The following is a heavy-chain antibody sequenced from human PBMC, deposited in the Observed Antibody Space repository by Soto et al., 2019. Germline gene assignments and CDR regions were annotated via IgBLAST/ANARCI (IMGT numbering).Heavy chain of an antibody. V-gene: IGHV4-39*01. CDR1: GGSISSFTYY. CDR3: ARRERYYGSPGWFDP. Sequence: SETLSVTCSVSGGSISSFTYYWGWIRQPPGKGLEWIGTVYYNENTYYNPSLKSRVTITVDTAKNQFSLNLSSVTAADTAMYFCARRERYYGSPGWFDPWGPGTLVTVSS. CDR2: VYYNENT. D-gene: IGHD3-10*01. J-gene: IGHJ5*02.